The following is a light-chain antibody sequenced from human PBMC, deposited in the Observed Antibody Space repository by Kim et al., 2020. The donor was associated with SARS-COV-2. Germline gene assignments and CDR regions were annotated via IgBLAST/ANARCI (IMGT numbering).Light chain of an antibody. J-gene: IGLJ2*01. CDR2: GNS. CDR1: SSNVGAGYD. CDR3: QSYDSSLSAV. V-gene: IGLV1-40*01. Sequence: GQRVTASCPGSSSNVGAGYDVHWYQQLPGTAPKLLIYGNSNRPSGVPDRFSGSKSGTSASLAITGLQAEDEADYYCQSYDSSLSAVFGGGTQLTVL.